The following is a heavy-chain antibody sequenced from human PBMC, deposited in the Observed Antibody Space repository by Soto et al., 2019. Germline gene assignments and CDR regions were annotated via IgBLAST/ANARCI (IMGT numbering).Heavy chain of an antibody. CDR1: GGSFSGYY. Sequence: QVQLQQWGAGLLKPSETLSLTCAVYGGSFSGYYWCWIRQPPGKGLEWIGEINNSGSSNYNRSLKGRVTISVDTSKNQFSLKLSAVTAADTAVYCCVRGRRWCDPWGQGTLVTVSS. J-gene: IGHJ5*02. CDR2: INNSGSS. V-gene: IGHV4-34*01. CDR3: VRGRRWCDP.